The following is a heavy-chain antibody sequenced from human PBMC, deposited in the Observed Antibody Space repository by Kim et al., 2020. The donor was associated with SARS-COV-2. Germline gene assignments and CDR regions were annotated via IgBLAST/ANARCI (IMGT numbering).Heavy chain of an antibody. CDR3: ARVDGSDAFDI. V-gene: IGHV1-18*01. Sequence: TSNAQTFQGRVTMTTHTSTSTAYMELRSLTSDDTAVYYCARVDGSDAFDIWGQGTVVTVSS. CDR2: T. D-gene: IGHD3-10*01. J-gene: IGHJ3*02.